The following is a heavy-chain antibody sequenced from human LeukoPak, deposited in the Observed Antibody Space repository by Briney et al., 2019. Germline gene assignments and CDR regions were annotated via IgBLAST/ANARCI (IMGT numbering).Heavy chain of an antibody. V-gene: IGHV4-34*01. CDR3: ARGGLNYDFWSGPLRWFDP. CDR1: GGSFSGYY. D-gene: IGHD3-3*01. J-gene: IGHJ5*02. Sequence: SETLSLTCAVYGGSFSGYYWSWIRQPPGKGLEWIGEINHSGGTNYNPSLKSRVTISVDTSKNQFSLKLSSVTAADTAVYYCARGGLNYDFWSGPLRWFDPWGQGTLVTVSS. CDR2: INHSGGT.